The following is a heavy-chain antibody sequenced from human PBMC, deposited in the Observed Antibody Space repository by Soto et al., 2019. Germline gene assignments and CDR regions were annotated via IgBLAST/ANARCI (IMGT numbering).Heavy chain of an antibody. D-gene: IGHD2-2*01. CDR3: ARLGAYHQSLDP. J-gene: IGHJ5*02. CDR2: IYYSGTT. CDR1: GGSISSYY. V-gene: IGHV4-59*08. Sequence: SETLSLTCTVSGGSISSYYGGWFRQPPGKGLEWIGYIYYSGTTTYHPSLKSRVTISLETSKSQFSLRLTSVTAADSAVYYCARLGAYHQSLDPWGPGSLVTGSS.